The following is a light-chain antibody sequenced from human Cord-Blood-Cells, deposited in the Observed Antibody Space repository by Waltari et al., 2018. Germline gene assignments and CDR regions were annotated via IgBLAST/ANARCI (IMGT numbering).Light chain of an antibody. Sequence: DIQMTQSPSTLSASVGDRVTITCRASQSISSWFAWYQQKPGKAPKLLIYKASSLESGVPSRFSGSGSGTEFTLTISSLQPDDFATYYCQQSNSYTWTFGQGTKVEIK. V-gene: IGKV1-5*03. CDR2: KAS. CDR1: QSISSW. J-gene: IGKJ1*01. CDR3: QQSNSYTWT.